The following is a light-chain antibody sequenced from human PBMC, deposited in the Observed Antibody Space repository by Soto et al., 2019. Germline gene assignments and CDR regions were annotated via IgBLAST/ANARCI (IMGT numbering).Light chain of an antibody. CDR1: SSNIGNNY. J-gene: IGLJ2*01. Sequence: QSALTQPPSVSAAPGQKVTISCSGSSSNIGNNYVSWYQQFPGTAPKLLIYDNYRRPSGIPDRFSGSRFGTSATLGITGLQTGDEADYYCATWDGSLSAMVFGGGTKLTVL. CDR2: DNY. CDR3: ATWDGSLSAMV. V-gene: IGLV1-51*01.